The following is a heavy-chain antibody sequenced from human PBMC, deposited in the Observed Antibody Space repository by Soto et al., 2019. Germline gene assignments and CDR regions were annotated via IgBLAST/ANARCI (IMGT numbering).Heavy chain of an antibody. J-gene: IGHJ5*02. D-gene: IGHD3-10*01. V-gene: IGHV1-18*01. CDR3: ARDRPGISVIRAVKTYNYFDP. Sequence: VKVSCKASGYNFLTYGISWLRQAPGRGLEWMGWISTDNTHRNYAQNFQERVTMTTDTSTNTAYMELRSLRSDDTAIYYCARDRPGISVIRAVKTYNYFDPWGQGTLVTVSS. CDR1: GYNFLTYG. CDR2: ISTDNTHR.